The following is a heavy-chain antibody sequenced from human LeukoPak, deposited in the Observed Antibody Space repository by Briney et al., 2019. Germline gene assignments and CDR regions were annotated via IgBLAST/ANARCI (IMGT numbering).Heavy chain of an antibody. Sequence: GGSLRLSCAASGFTFRTFSMHWVREAPGRGLVWVSRINSDGSSTNYADSVKGRFTISRDNAKNTLYLQMNSLRAEDTAVYYCFQSGGMDVWGQGTTVTVSS. V-gene: IGHV3-74*01. CDR3: FQSGGMDV. J-gene: IGHJ6*02. CDR2: INSDGSST. CDR1: GFTFRTFS.